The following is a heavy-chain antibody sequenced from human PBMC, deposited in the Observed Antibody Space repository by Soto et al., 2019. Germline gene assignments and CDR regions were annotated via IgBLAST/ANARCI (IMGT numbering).Heavy chain of an antibody. CDR3: ARRDATMVRGVIIGGFDY. D-gene: IGHD3-10*01. CDR1: GGSFSGYY. CDR2: INHSGST. J-gene: IGHJ4*02. V-gene: IGHV4-34*01. Sequence: SETLSLTCAVYGGSFSGYYWSWILQPPWKGLEWIGEINHSGSTNYNPSLKSRVTISVDTSKNQFSLKLSSVTTADTAVYYCARRDATMVRGVIIGGFDYWGQGTLVTVSS.